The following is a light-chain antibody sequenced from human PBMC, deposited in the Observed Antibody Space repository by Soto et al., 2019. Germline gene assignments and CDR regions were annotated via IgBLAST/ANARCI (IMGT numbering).Light chain of an antibody. CDR2: DVN. CDR1: SSDVGSFNR. CDR3: SSFTTSDTYV. J-gene: IGLJ1*01. V-gene: IGLV2-18*02. Sequence: QSALTQPPSVSGSPGQSVAISCTGTSSDVGSFNRVPWYQQSPGTAPKLMIYDVNNRPSGVPDRFSGSKSGNAASLTISGLQAEDESDYYCSSFTTSDTYVFGTGTKVTVL.